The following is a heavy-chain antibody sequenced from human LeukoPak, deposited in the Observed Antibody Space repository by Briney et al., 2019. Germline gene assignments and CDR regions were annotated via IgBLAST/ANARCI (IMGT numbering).Heavy chain of an antibody. CDR3: AKSAHEAAVAATAFDY. Sequence: GGSLRLSCAASGFTFSSCAMSWVRQVPGKGLEWVSGISGSGGTTDYADSVKGRFTISRDNSKNTLYLQMHSLRAEDTAVYYCAKSAHEAAVAATAFDYWGQGTLVTVSS. D-gene: IGHD6-19*01. J-gene: IGHJ4*02. CDR1: GFTFSSCA. V-gene: IGHV3-23*01. CDR2: ISGSGGTT.